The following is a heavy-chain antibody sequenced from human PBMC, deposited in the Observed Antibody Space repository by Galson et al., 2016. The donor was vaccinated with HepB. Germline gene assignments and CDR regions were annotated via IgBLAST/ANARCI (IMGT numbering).Heavy chain of an antibody. Sequence: SLRLSCAGSGFTFGDYGVSWFRQAPGKGLEWVSFIRSEAYGGTTEYAASVKGRFSISRDDSKSIAYLQMNSLKNEDTAVHFCTKQLYDYGDRVFWFDPRGQGTLVTVSS. J-gene: IGHJ5*02. V-gene: IGHV3-49*03. CDR2: IRSEAYGGTT. CDR1: GFTFGDYG. D-gene: IGHD4/OR15-4a*01. CDR3: TKQLYDYGDRVFWFDP.